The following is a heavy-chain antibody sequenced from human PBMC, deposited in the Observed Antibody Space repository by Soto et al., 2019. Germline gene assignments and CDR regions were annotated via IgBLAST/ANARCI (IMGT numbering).Heavy chain of an antibody. J-gene: IGHJ4*02. Sequence: PGGSLRRSCAASGFNFGNNLMHWVRQAPGKGLEWVSRMNSDGRTTNYADSVKGRFTVSRDNARNTLYLQMNSLRAEDTAVYYCATAEVDYWGPGTLVTVPQ. CDR3: ATAEVDY. CDR1: GFNFGNNL. V-gene: IGHV3-74*01. CDR2: MNSDGRTT.